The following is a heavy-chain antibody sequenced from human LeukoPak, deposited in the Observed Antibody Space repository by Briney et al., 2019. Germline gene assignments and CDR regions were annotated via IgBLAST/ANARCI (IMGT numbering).Heavy chain of an antibody. CDR3: ARSFREDDAFDI. CDR1: GGTFNRYS. V-gene: IGHV1-69*05. CDR2: IIPISGTA. J-gene: IGHJ3*02. D-gene: IGHD3-10*01. Sequence: GASVKVSCKASGGTFNRYSVTWVRQATGQGLEWMGEIIPISGTANYAQKFQGRVTITTDESTNTAYMELRSLRSEDTAVYYCARSFREDDAFDIWGQGTMVTVSS.